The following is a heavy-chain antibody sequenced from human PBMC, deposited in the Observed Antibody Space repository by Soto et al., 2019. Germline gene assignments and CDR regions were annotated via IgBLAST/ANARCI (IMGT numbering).Heavy chain of an antibody. CDR3: ARPSTGYSVAVDY. CDR1: GGSISSSSFY. D-gene: IGHD6-13*01. V-gene: IGHV4-39*01. CDR2: IYYIGST. Sequence: SETLSLTCTVSGGSISSSSFYWGWIRQPPGKGLESIAAIYYIGSTYYNPSLKSRVTIFVDKAKNQFSLRLTSVTAADTAVYYRARPSTGYSVAVDYWGQGTLVTVCS. J-gene: IGHJ4*02.